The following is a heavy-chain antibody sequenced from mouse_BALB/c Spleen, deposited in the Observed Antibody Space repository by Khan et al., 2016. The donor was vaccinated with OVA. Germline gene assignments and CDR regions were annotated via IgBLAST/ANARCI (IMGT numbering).Heavy chain of an antibody. Sequence: VQLKQSGTVLARPGASVKMSCKASGYTFTSYWMHWVKQRPGQGLEWIGAIYPGNSDINYNQKFKGKAKLTAVTSTSTAYMELNSLTTEDSAVYDCTRDGFGNYESWDYWGQGTTLTVSS. V-gene: IGHV1-5*01. D-gene: IGHD2-1*01. J-gene: IGHJ2*01. CDR3: TRDGFGNYESWDY. CDR1: GYTFTSYW. CDR2: IYPGNSDI.